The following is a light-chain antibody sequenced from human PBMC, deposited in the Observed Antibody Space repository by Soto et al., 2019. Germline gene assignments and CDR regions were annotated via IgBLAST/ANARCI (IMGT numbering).Light chain of an antibody. J-gene: IGLJ3*02. Sequence: QPVLTQPPSTSGTPGQRVTISCSGSSSNIGRSTVNWYLQFPGTAPKLLLFNNRRPSGVPDRFSSSKSGTSASLAISGLQSEDEADYYCVAWDDSLKSWVFGGGTKLTVL. V-gene: IGLV1-44*01. CDR1: SSNIGRST. CDR2: NN. CDR3: VAWDDSLKSWV.